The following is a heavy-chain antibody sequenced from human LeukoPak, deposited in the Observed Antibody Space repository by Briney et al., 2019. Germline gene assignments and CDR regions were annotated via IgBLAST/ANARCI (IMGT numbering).Heavy chain of an antibody. D-gene: IGHD2-2*01. CDR3: ARDLYCSSTSCYGPMGYYFDY. CDR2: ISSSSSYT. V-gene: IGHV3-11*05. CDR1: GFTFSDYY. J-gene: IGHJ4*02. Sequence: KPGGSLRLSCAASGFTFSDYYMSWIRQAPRKGLEWVSYISSSSSYTNYADSVKGRFTISRDNAKNSLYLQMNSLRAEDTAVYYCARDLYCSSTSCYGPMGYYFDYWGQGTLVTVSS.